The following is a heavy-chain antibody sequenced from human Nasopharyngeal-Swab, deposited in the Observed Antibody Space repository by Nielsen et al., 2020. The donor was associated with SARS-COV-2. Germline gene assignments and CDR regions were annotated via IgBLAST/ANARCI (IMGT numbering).Heavy chain of an antibody. Sequence: LSLTCAASGFTFSDYYMSWIRQAPGKGLEWVSYISSSGSTIYYADSVKGRFTISRDNAKNSLYLQMNSLRAEDTAVYYCARCRSFVVITDWFDPWGQGTLVTVSS. J-gene: IGHJ5*02. D-gene: IGHD3-22*01. CDR3: ARCRSFVVITDWFDP. CDR2: ISSSGSTI. CDR1: GFTFSDYY. V-gene: IGHV3-11*01.